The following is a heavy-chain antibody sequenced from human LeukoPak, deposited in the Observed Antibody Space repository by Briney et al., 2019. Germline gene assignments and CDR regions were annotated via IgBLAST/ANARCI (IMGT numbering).Heavy chain of an antibody. D-gene: IGHD5-24*01. V-gene: IGHV3-30*04. CDR2: ISYSGDNK. CDR1: GFNLTNYA. J-gene: IGHJ6*04. CDR3: ASDPRDGGQNV. Sequence: GGSLRLSCAASGFNLTNYAMHWVRQAPGKGLEWVTLISYSGDNKYYADSVKGRFTFSRDKSKNTLYLQMNSLSPEDSAVYYCASDPRDGGQNVWGKGTTVTVSS.